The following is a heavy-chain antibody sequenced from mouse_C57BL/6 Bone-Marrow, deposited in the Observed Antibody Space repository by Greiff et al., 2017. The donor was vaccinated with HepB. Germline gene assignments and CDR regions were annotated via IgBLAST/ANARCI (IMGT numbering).Heavy chain of an antibody. Sequence: QVQLQQPGAELVKPGASVKLSCKASGYTFTSYWMHWVKQRPGRGREWIGRIDPNSGGTKYNEKFKSKATLTVDKPSTTAYMQLSSLTSEDSAVYYCARSEGSSGMDYWGQVTSVTVSS. J-gene: IGHJ4*01. CDR2: IDPNSGGT. V-gene: IGHV1-72*01. CDR1: GYTFTSYW. D-gene: IGHD1-1*01. CDR3: ARSEGSSGMDY.